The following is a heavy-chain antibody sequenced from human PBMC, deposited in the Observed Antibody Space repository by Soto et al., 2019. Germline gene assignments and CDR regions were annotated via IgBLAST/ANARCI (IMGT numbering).Heavy chain of an antibody. J-gene: IGHJ4*02. V-gene: IGHV3-15*07. Sequence: EVQLVESGGGLVQPGGSLRLSCAVSGFTFSKVWMNWVRQAPGKGLEWVGRIKSKTDGGTTDYAAAVKGRFTITRDDSKDTLYLQMNSLKTDVTAVYFCTTGRDDILYWGQGTLVTVSS. CDR1: GFTFSKVW. D-gene: IGHD1-1*01. CDR2: IKSKTDGGTT. CDR3: TTGRDDILY.